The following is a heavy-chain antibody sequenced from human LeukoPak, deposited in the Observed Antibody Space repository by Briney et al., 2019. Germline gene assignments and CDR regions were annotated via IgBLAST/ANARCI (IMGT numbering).Heavy chain of an antibody. J-gene: IGHJ4*02. D-gene: IGHD1-26*01. V-gene: IGHV1-2*06. CDR1: EYTFTDYY. Sequence: GASVKVSCKASEYTFTDYYVHWVRQAPGQGLEWMGRIDPDSGDTNYVQKFQGRVTMTRATSIGTAYMELSSLRSDDTAVYFCASWGGSYPHPFDYWGQGTLVTVSS. CDR2: IDPDSGDT. CDR3: ASWGGSYPHPFDY.